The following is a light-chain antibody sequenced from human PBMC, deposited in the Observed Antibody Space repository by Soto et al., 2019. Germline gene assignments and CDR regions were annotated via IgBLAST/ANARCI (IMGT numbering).Light chain of an antibody. V-gene: IGLV2-14*01. J-gene: IGLJ1*01. CDR2: EVT. CDR3: SSFRSTSTLPYV. Sequence: QSALTQPASVSGSPGQSITISCTGTSSDVGGYDYVSWYQQHPGKAPKLMIFEVTNRPSGVSNRFSGSKSGSTASLTISGLRAEDEADYYCSSFRSTSTLPYVFGTGTKVTVL. CDR1: SSDVGGYDY.